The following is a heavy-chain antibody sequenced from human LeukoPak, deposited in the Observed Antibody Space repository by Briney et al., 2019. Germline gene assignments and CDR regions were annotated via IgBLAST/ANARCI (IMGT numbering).Heavy chain of an antibody. CDR3: ARDVFQLPT. CDR2: IYSGGST. J-gene: IGHJ3*01. Sequence: GRSLRLSCAASGSTVSSKYMSWVRQAPGKGLEWVSVIYSGGSTYYADSVKGRFTISRDSSKNTLYLQMNSLRAEDTAVYYCARDVFQLPTWGQGTMVTVSS. CDR1: GSTVSSKY. V-gene: IGHV3-66*01. D-gene: IGHD1-26*01.